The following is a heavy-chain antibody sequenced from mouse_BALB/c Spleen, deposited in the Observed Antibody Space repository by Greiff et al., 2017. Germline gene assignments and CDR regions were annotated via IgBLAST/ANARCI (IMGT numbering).Heavy chain of an antibody. Sequence: EVKLVESGGGLVQPGGSLKLSCAASGFTFSSYGMSWVRQTPDKRLELVATINSNGGSTYYPDSVKGRFTISRDNAKNTLYLQMSSLKSEDTAMYYCARGRFPYAMDYWGQGTSVTVSS. V-gene: IGHV5-6-3*01. CDR1: GFTFSSYG. J-gene: IGHJ4*01. CDR2: INSNGGST. CDR3: ARGRFPYAMDY.